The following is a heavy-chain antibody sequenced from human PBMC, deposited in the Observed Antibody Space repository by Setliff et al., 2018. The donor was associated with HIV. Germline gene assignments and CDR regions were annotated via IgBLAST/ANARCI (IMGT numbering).Heavy chain of an antibody. Sequence: GGSLRLSCVASGFTFTNYAMNWVRQAPGKGLEWISGISGGGESTYYADSVKGRFTISRDNAKNSLYLQMNSLRAEDTAVYYCARDPPGYYDSSGYLAFDIWGQGTMVTVSS. CDR1: GFTFTNYA. J-gene: IGHJ3*02. D-gene: IGHD3-22*01. CDR2: ISGGGEST. V-gene: IGHV3-23*01. CDR3: ARDPPGYYDSSGYLAFDI.